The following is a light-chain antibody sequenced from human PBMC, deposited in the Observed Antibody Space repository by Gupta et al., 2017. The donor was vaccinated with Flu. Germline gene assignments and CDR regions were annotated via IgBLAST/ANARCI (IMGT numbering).Light chain of an antibody. V-gene: IGLV2-11*01. Sequence: APGQSVTISCTGTSNDVGGYDRVSWYKQRPGKAPKLILYDVTERPSGVPDRFSGSKSGNTASLTISGLQADDEADYYCSSHAGRVTWVFGTGTTVTVL. CDR2: DVT. J-gene: IGLJ1*01. CDR3: SSHAGRVTWV. CDR1: SNDVGGYDR.